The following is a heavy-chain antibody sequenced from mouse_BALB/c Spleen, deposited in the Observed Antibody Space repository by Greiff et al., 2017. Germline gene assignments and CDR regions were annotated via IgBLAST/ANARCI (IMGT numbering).Heavy chain of an antibody. J-gene: IGHJ4*01. D-gene: IGHD1-3*01. CDR1: GYAFSSYW. CDR3: ARRGDNYRLDY. CDR2: IYPGDGDT. V-gene: IGHV1-80*01. Sequence: VQLQQSGAELVRPGSSVKISCKASGYAFSSYWMHWVKQRPGQGLEWIGQIYPGDGDTNYNGKFKGKATLTADKSSSTAYMQLSSLTSEDSAVYFGARRGDNYRLDYWGQGTSVTVSS.